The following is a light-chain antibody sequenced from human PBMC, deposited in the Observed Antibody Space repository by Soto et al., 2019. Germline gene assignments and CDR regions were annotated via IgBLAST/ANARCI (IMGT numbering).Light chain of an antibody. Sequence: QSALTQPASVSGSPGQSITISCTGTSRDIGAYNYVSWYQQHPGKAPKLMISEVSKRPSGVSSRFSGSKSGNTASLTISGLQAEDEADYYCSSYSYAPTSTTLYVFGTGTKVTVL. CDR1: SRDIGAYNY. V-gene: IGLV2-14*01. CDR3: SSYSYAPTSTTLYV. CDR2: EVS. J-gene: IGLJ1*01.